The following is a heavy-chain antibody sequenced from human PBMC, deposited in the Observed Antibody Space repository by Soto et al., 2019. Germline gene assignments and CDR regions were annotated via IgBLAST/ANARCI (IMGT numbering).Heavy chain of an antibody. Sequence: QVQLQESGPGLVKPSETLSLTCTVSGGSISSYYWSWIRQPPGKGLEWIGYIYYSGSTNYNPSLTSRLTMLVDTSKNQFSRKLSSVTAADTAVYYCARARGTTVDFDYWGQGTLVTVSS. D-gene: IGHD4-17*01. CDR2: IYYSGST. CDR1: GGSISSYY. V-gene: IGHV4-59*01. J-gene: IGHJ4*02. CDR3: ARARGTTVDFDY.